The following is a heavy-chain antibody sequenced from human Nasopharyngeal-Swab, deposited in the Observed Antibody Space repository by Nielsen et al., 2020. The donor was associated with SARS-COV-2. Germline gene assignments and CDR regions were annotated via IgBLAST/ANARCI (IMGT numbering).Heavy chain of an antibody. D-gene: IGHD3-9*01. V-gene: IGHV4-31*03. CDR3: ARYWVRYYDILTGYSSAFGMDV. CDR1: GGSISSGGYY. J-gene: IGHJ6*02. CDR2: IYYSGST. Sequence: SETLSLTCTVSGGSISSGGYYWSWIRQHPGKGLEWIGYIYYSGSTYYNPSLKSRVTISVDTSKNQFSLKPSSVTAADTAVYYCARYWVRYYDILTGYSSAFGMDVWGQGTTVTVSS.